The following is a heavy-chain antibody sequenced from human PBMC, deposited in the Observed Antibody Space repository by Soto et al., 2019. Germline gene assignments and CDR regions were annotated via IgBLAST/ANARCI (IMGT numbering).Heavy chain of an antibody. J-gene: IGHJ4*02. CDR1: GGSISSYC. CDR2: IYYSGTT. Sequence: QVQLQESGPGLVKPSETLSLTCTVSGGSISSYCWSWIRQPPGKGLGWIGYIYYSGTTNYNPSLQSRVTISVDTSKNQFSLRLSSVTAADTAVYYCARGYCMGGSCYSRFFDYWGQGTLVTVSS. D-gene: IGHD2-15*01. V-gene: IGHV4-59*08. CDR3: ARGYCMGGSCYSRFFDY.